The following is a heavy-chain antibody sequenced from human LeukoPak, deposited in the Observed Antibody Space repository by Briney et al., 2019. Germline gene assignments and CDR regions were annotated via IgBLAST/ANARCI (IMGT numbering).Heavy chain of an antibody. J-gene: IGHJ5*01. Sequence: GGSLRLSCAASGFTFSSCVMLWVRQAPGMGLEYVSSIDPNGKTSYYTNSVKGRFTISRDNSNNMLYLQMGSLTSEDMAVYYCAAQGTLTRAYDSWGQGTLVTVSS. CDR1: GFTFSSCV. CDR3: AAQGTLTRAYDS. V-gene: IGHV3-64*01. D-gene: IGHD4/OR15-4a*01. CDR2: IDPNGKTS.